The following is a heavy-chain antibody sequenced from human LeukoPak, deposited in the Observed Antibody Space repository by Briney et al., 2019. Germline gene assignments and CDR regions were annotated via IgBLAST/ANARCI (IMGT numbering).Heavy chain of an antibody. V-gene: IGHV4-39*07. J-gene: IGHJ4*02. Sequence: SETLPLTCTVSGGSISSSSYYWGWIRQPPGKGLEWIGSIYYSGSTYYNPSLKSRVTISVDTSKNQFSLKLSSVTAADTAVYYCARDSGPAYGGNSDLFYWGQGTLVTVSS. CDR3: ARDSGPAYGGNSDLFY. CDR1: GGSISSSSYY. CDR2: IYYSGST. D-gene: IGHD4-23*01.